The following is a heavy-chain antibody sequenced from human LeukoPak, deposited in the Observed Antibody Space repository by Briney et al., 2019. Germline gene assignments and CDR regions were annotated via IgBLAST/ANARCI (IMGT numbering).Heavy chain of an antibody. CDR3: AGETVGATRGYYYYMDV. D-gene: IGHD1-26*01. J-gene: IGHJ6*03. CDR2: IYYSGST. CDR1: GGSISSYY. V-gene: IGHV4-59*01. Sequence: SETLSLTCTVSGGSISSYYWSWIRQPPGQGLELVGYIYYSGSTNYNPSLKSRVTISVDTSKNQFSLKLSSVTAADTAVYYCAGETVGATRGYYYYMDVWGKGTTVTVSS.